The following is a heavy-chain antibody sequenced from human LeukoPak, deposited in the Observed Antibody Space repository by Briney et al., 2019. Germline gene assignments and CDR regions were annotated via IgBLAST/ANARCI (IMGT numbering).Heavy chain of an antibody. V-gene: IGHV3-30*18. CDR2: ISYDGSNK. J-gene: IGHJ6*02. CDR1: GFTFSSYA. CDR3: AKDRGYSNYGMDV. Sequence: GRSLRLSCAASGFTFSSYAMHWVRQAPGKGLEWVAVISYDGSNKYYADSVKGRFTISRDNSKNTLHLQMNSLRAEDTAVYYCAKDRGYSNYGMDVWGQGTTVTVSS. D-gene: IGHD3-22*01.